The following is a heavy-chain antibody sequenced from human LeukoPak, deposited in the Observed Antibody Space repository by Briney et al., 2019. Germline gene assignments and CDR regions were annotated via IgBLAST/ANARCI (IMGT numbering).Heavy chain of an antibody. V-gene: IGHV1-69*04. J-gene: IGHJ4*02. CDR3: ARGHKSPYGDYGYFDY. CDR1: GGTFSSYA. CDR2: IIPILGIA. D-gene: IGHD4-17*01. Sequence: VASVKVSCKASGGTFSSYAISWVRQAPGQGLEWMGRIIPILGIANYAQKFQGRVTITADKSTSTAYMELSSLRSEDTAVYYCARGHKSPYGDYGYFDYWGQGTLVTVSS.